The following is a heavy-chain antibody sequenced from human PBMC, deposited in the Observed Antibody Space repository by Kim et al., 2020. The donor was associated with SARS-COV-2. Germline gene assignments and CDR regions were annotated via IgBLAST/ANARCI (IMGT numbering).Heavy chain of an antibody. CDR1: GGSTSRYGYY. Sequence: GGSTSRYGYYWSWIRQHPGKGLEWIGYIYYSGTTYYNSSLKSRVTISLDTSENQFSLKLSSVTAADTAVYYCARTGYDNSGSFDYWGQGTLAT. V-gene: IGHV4-31*02. CDR3: ARTGYDNSGSFDY. CDR2: IYYSGTT. J-gene: IGHJ4*02. D-gene: IGHD3-22*01.